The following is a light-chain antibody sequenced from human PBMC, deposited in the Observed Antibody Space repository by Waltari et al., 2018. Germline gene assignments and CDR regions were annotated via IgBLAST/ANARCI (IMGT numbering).Light chain of an antibody. CDR2: EVS. J-gene: IGLJ1*01. V-gene: IGLV2-14*01. CDR1: SSDVGDYNY. CDR3: SSYTTSSTLYV. Sequence: QSALTQPASVSGSPGQSITISCTGTSSDVGDYNYVPWYQQYPGNPPKLMIYEVSNRPSGVSNHFSASKSGNTASLTISGLQAEDEADYYCSSYTTSSTLYVFGTGTKVTVL.